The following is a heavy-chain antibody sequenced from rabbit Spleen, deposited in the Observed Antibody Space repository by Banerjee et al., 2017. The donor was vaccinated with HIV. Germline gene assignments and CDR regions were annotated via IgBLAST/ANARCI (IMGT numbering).Heavy chain of an antibody. Sequence: QSLEESGGDLVKPGGTLTLTCKASGLDFSSAYWVTWVRQAPGKGLEWIACIYTGDGSTYYASWAKGRFTISKTSSTMVTLQMTSLTAADTATYFCARALSGYAGMDLWGPGTLVTVS. CDR3: ARALSGYAGMDL. V-gene: IGHV1S40*01. D-gene: IGHD1-1*01. CDR2: IYTGDGST. J-gene: IGHJ6*01. CDR1: GLDFSSAYW.